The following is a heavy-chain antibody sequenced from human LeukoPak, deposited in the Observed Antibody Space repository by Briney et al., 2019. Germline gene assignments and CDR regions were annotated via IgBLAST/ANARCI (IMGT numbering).Heavy chain of an antibody. CDR2: INPSGGST. Sequence: GASVKVSCKASGYTFTSYGISWVRQAPGQGLEWMGIINPSGGSTSYAQKFQGRVTMTRDTSTSTVYMELSSLRSEDTAVYYCARAGGRAHWYFDLWGRGTLVTVSS. CDR3: ARAGGRAHWYFDL. J-gene: IGHJ2*01. V-gene: IGHV1-46*01. D-gene: IGHD1-26*01. CDR1: GYTFTSYG.